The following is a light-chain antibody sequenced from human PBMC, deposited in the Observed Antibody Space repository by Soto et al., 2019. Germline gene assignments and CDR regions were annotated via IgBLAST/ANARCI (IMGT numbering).Light chain of an antibody. J-gene: IGKJ1*01. CDR2: VAS. CDR3: QQYYIYPRT. V-gene: IGKV1-8*01. Sequence: AIRMTQSPSSFSASTGDRVTITCRANQGISSYLAWYQQKPRKAPRLLFYVASTLQSGVSSMFSGSGSGTDFTLTISFLQSEDFATYYCQQYYIYPRTFGQGTKVDIK. CDR1: QGISSY.